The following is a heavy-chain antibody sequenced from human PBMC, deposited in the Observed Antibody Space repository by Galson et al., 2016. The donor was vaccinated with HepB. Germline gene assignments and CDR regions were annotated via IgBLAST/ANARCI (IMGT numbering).Heavy chain of an antibody. J-gene: IGHJ5*02. CDR2: ISTNSGAT. Sequence: SVKVSCKASGYTFAAYYMHWVRRAPGQGLQWMGRISTNSGATKYSQKFQGRVTMTRDTSINTAYMELKRLRFDDMAVYYGVRGETGYWFDPWGQGSLVTVSS. CDR1: GYTFAAYY. V-gene: IGHV1-2*06. CDR3: VRGETGYWFDP.